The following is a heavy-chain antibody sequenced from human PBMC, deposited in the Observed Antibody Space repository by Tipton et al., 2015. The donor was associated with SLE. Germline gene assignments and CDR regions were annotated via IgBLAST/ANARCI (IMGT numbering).Heavy chain of an antibody. D-gene: IGHD2-21*02. CDR2: INVFNGDT. Sequence: QLVQSGVEVKKPGASVKVSCKASGYTFTNYDINWMRQAPGQGPEWMGWINVFNGDTKYAQKYQGRVTMTTDTSTTTAYMELRSLRSDDTAVYYCARGRISVTGIFDYWGQGTLVTVSS. V-gene: IGHV1-18*01. J-gene: IGHJ4*02. CDR3: ARGRISVTGIFDY. CDR1: GYTFTNYD.